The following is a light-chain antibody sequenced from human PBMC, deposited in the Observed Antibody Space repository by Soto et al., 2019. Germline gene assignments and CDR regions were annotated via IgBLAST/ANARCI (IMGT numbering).Light chain of an antibody. CDR1: PSVSSN. V-gene: IGKV3-15*01. CDR2: DAS. J-gene: IGKJ5*01. CDR3: QHDNDWPPIT. Sequence: EIVMTQSPATLSVSPGERATLSCRASPSVSSNLAWYQQNPGQAPGLLIYDASTRATVIPARFSGSGSGTEFTLPISSLQSEDFAVYSCQHDNDWPPITCAQGTRLEIK.